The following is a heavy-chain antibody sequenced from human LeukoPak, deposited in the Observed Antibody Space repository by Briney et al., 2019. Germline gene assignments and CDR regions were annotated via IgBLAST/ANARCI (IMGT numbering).Heavy chain of an antibody. Sequence: PGGSLRLSCAASGFTFSSYSMNWVRQAPGKGLEWVSYISSSSSTIYYAYSVKGRFTISRDNAKNSLYLQMNSLRAEDTAVYYCARGDSSSFGYWGQGTLVTVSS. CDR3: ARGDSSSFGY. J-gene: IGHJ4*02. CDR1: GFTFSSYS. V-gene: IGHV3-48*01. D-gene: IGHD6-6*01. CDR2: ISSSSSTI.